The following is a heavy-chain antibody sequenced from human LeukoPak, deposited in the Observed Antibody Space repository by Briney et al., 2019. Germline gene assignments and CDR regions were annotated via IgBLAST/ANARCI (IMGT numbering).Heavy chain of an antibody. D-gene: IGHD4-17*01. CDR2: IYTSGST. CDR1: GGSISSNY. Sequence: PSETLSRTCTASGGSISSNYWSWIRQPAGKGLEWIRRIYTSGSTNYNPSLKSRVTMSVDTSKNQFSLKLSSVTAADTAVYYCARGTVTSPFDYWGQGTLVTVSS. J-gene: IGHJ4*02. V-gene: IGHV4-4*07. CDR3: ARGTVTSPFDY.